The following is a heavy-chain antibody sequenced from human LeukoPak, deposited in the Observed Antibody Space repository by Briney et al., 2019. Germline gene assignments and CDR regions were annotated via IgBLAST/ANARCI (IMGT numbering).Heavy chain of an antibody. D-gene: IGHD3-10*01. Sequence: GGSLRLSCAASGFTFSSYGMHWVRQAPGKGLEWVAVISYDGSNKYYADSVKGRFTISRDNSKNTLYLQMNSLRAEDTAVYYCAKDHYYYGSESYYKTLIDYWGQGTLVTVSS. CDR1: GFTFSSYG. J-gene: IGHJ4*02. V-gene: IGHV3-30*19. CDR2: ISYDGSNK. CDR3: AKDHYYYGSESYYKTLIDY.